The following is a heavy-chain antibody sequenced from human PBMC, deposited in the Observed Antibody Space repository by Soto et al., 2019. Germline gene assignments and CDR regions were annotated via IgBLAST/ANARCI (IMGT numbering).Heavy chain of an antibody. Sequence: QVPLVESGGGVVQPGRSLRLSCAASGFTFSSYGMHWVRQAPGKGLEWVAVISYDGSNKYYADSVKGRFTISRDNSKNTLYLQMNSLRAEDTAVYYCARTRGPYDAFDIWGQGTMVTVSS. J-gene: IGHJ3*02. V-gene: IGHV3-30*19. D-gene: IGHD3-10*01. CDR3: ARTRGPYDAFDI. CDR1: GFTFSSYG. CDR2: ISYDGSNK.